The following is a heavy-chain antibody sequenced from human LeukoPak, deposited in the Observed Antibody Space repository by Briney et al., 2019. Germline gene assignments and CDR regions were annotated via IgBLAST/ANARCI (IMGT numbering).Heavy chain of an antibody. CDR1: GYTFTGYY. CDR3: ARDREDTAMGFYYYYMDV. CDR2: INPNSGGT. J-gene: IGHJ6*03. V-gene: IGHV1-2*02. Sequence: ASVKVSCKASGYTFTGYYMHWVRQAPGQGLEWMGWINPNSGGTNYAQKFQGRVTMTRDTSISTAYMELSRLRSDDTAVYYCARDREDTAMGFYYYYMDVWGKGTTVTVSS. D-gene: IGHD5-18*01.